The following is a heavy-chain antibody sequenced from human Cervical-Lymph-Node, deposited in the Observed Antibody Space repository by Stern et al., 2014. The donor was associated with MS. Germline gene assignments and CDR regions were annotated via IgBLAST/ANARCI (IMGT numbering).Heavy chain of an antibody. J-gene: IGHJ5*02. CDR1: GGSIRGSSFF. V-gene: IGHV4-39*01. D-gene: IGHD3-3*01. CDR2: IYDSGLT. Sequence: QVQLQESGPGPVTPSETLSLTCTVSGGSIRGSSFFWGWIRQPPGKGLVWIASIYDSGLTSSNPSLKSRVSISAASSRAQFSRNLVSVTAADTAVYYCARQAFSPYHDFWSGRSLGWFDPWGQGTLVTVSS. CDR3: ARQAFSPYHDFWSGRSLGWFDP.